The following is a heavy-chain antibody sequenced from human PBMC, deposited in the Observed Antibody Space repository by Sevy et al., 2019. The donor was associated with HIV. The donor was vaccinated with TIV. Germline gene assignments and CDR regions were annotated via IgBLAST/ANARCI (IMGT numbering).Heavy chain of an antibody. CDR3: ARGRLYDFWSGYSYYYYYGVDV. D-gene: IGHD3-3*01. CDR1: GGSFSGYY. V-gene: IGHV4-34*01. J-gene: IGHJ6*02. CDR2: INHSGST. Sequence: SETLSLTCAVYGGSFSGYYWSWIRQPPGKGLEWIGEINHSGSTNYNPSLKSRVTISVDTSKNQFSPKLSSVTAADTAVYYCARGRLYDFWSGYSYYYYYGVDVWGQGTTVTVSS.